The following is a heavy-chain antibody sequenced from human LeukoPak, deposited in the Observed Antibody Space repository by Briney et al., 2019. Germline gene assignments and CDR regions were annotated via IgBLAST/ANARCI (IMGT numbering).Heavy chain of an antibody. Sequence: SETLSLTCTVSGGSIRSYYWSWLRQPPGRGLEWIGYIYYSGSTNYNPSLKSRVTISVDTSKNQFALKQSSVAPADTALYSWARGPGGGGTSLVTMVRGVPKYYFDYWGQGTLVTVSS. CDR3: ARGPGGGGTSLVTMVRGVPKYYFDY. CDR2: IYYSGST. CDR1: GGSIRSYY. J-gene: IGHJ4*02. D-gene: IGHD3-10*01. V-gene: IGHV4-59*01.